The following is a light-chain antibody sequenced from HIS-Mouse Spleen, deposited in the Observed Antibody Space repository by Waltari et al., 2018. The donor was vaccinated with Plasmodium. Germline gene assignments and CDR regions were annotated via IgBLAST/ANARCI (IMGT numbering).Light chain of an antibody. J-gene: IGLJ3*02. V-gene: IGLV3-10*01. Sequence: SYELTQPPSVSVSPGQTARHPCSGDAFPKKYAYWYQQKSGQAPVLVIYEDSKRPSGIPERFSGSSSGTMATLTISGAQVEDEADYYCYSTDSSGNHRVFGGGTKLTVL. CDR1: AFPKKY. CDR3: YSTDSSGNHRV. CDR2: EDS.